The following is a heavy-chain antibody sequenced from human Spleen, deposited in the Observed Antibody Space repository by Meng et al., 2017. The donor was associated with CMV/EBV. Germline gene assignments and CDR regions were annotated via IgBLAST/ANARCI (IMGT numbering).Heavy chain of an antibody. J-gene: IGHJ6*02. Sequence: GESLKISCAASGFTVSSNYMSWVRQAPGKGLEWVSVIYSGGSTYYADSVKGRFTISRDNAKNTLYLQLNSLRAEDTAVYYCARVRTTTHHDYWSGYYSGMDVWGQGTTVTVSS. D-gene: IGHD3-3*01. V-gene: IGHV3-66*01. CDR2: IYSGGST. CDR1: GFTVSSNY. CDR3: ARVRTTTHHDYWSGYYSGMDV.